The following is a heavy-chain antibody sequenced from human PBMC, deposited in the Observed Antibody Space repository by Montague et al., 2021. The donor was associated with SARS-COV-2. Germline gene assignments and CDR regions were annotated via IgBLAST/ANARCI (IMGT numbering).Heavy chain of an antibody. V-gene: IGHV4-59*02. D-gene: IGHD4-17*01. CDR1: GSSVRSYY. Sequence: SETLSLTCIVSGSSVRSYYWSWIRQPPGKGLEWIGYIYDSGSTNYNPSLKSRVTTSVGTSKNQFSLKLSSVTAADTAVYYCARENTVTTFGGPYYIDSWGQGTLVTVSA. CDR2: IYDSGST. J-gene: IGHJ4*02. CDR3: ARENTVTTFGGPYYIDS.